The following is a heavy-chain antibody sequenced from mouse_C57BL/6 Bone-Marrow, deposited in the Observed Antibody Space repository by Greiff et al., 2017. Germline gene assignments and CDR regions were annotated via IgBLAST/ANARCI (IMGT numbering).Heavy chain of an antibody. D-gene: IGHD2-3*01. J-gene: IGHJ1*03. CDR2: IYPRDGST. Sequence: QVQLKQSGPELVKPGASVKLSCKASGYTFTSYDINWVKQRPGQGLEWIGWIYPRDGSTKYNEKFKGKATLTVDTSSSTAYMELHSLTSEDSAVYVCARERWLLRNWYFDVWGTGTTVTVSS. CDR3: ARERWLLRNWYFDV. V-gene: IGHV1-85*01. CDR1: GYTFTSYD.